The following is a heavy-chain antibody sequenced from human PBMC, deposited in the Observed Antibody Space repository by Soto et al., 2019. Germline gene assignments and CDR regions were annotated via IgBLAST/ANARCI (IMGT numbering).Heavy chain of an antibody. Sequence: SVKVSCKASGGTFSSYAISWVRQAPGQGLEWMGGIIPIFGTANYAQKFQGRVTITADDSTSTAYMELSSLRSEDTAVYYCARGVAVFPYYYYGMDVWGQGTTVTVSS. J-gene: IGHJ6*02. CDR1: GGTFSSYA. V-gene: IGHV1-69*13. D-gene: IGHD6-19*01. CDR2: IIPIFGTA. CDR3: ARGVAVFPYYYYGMDV.